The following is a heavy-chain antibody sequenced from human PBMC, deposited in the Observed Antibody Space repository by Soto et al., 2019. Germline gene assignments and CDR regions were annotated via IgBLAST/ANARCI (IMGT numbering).Heavy chain of an antibody. V-gene: IGHV4-39*01. J-gene: IGHJ4*02. CDR2: IYYSGST. CDR1: GGFISSSSYY. D-gene: IGHD1-26*01. CDR3: ARQVIVGASARDY. Sequence: QLQVQESGPGLLKPSETLSLTCTVSGGFISSSSYYRGWIRQPPGKRLEWIGGIYYSGSTYYNPSLKSRVTIAVDTSNNQFSLKVSSVTAADTAGYCCARQVIVGASARDYWGQGPLVTVAS.